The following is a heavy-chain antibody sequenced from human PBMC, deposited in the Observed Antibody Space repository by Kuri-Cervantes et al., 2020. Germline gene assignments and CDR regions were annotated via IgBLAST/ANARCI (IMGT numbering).Heavy chain of an antibody. V-gene: IGHV4-34*01. CDR2: INHSGST. J-gene: IGHJ4*02. D-gene: IGHD5-12*01. CDR3: ARAVGMATTLDY. CDR1: GGSFSGYY. Sequence: SETLSLTCAVYGGSFSGYYWNWIRQPPGKGLEWIGEINHSGSTNYNPSLKSRVTISVDTSKNQFSLKLSSVTAADTAVYYCARAVGMATTLDYWGQGTLVTVSS.